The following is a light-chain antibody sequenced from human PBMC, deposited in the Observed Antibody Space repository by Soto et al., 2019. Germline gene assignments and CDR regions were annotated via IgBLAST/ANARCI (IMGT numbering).Light chain of an antibody. J-gene: IGKJ1*01. Sequence: EIVLTQSPGTLSLSPGERATLSCRASQSVSSSYLAWYQQKLGQAPRLLIYGASSRATGIPDRFSGSGSGTDFTLTISRLEPEDFAVYYCQQYGSSPTWTCGQGTKVEIK. CDR2: GAS. V-gene: IGKV3-20*01. CDR1: QSVSSSY. CDR3: QQYGSSPTWT.